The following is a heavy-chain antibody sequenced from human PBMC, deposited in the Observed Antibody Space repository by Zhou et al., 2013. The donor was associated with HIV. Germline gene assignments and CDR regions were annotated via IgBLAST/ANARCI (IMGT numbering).Heavy chain of an antibody. V-gene: IGHV1-69*04. CDR1: GGTFSSYA. Sequence: QVQLVQSGAEVKKPGSSVKVSCKASGGTFSSYAISWVRQAPGQGLEWMGRIIPILGIANYAQKFQGRVTITADKSTSTAYMELSSLRSEDTAVYYCARGMATKYYYYYYMDVWGKGTTVTVSS. CDR2: IIPILGIA. CDR3: ARGMATKYYYYYYMDV. D-gene: IGHD5-12*01. J-gene: IGHJ6*03.